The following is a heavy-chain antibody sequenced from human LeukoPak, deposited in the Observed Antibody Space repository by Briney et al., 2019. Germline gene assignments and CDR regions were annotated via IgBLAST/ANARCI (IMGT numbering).Heavy chain of an antibody. CDR1: GGTFSGYA. CDR3: ASTYYDILTGYSAFDY. J-gene: IGHJ4*02. CDR2: IIPIFGTA. Sequence: GASVKVSCKASGGTFSGYAISWVRQAPGQGLEWMGGIIPIFGTANYAQKFQGRVTITADESTSTAYMEPSSLRSEDTAVYYCASTYYDILTGYSAFDYWGQGTLVTVSS. V-gene: IGHV1-69*13. D-gene: IGHD3-9*01.